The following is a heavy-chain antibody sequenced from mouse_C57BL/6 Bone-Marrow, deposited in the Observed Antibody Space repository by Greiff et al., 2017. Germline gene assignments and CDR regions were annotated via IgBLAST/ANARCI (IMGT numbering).Heavy chain of an antibody. CDR1: GFSLTSYG. D-gene: IGHD1-1*01. CDR3: ARMGYYGSSYSHWYFDV. J-gene: IGHJ1*03. Sequence: VQRVESGPGLVQPSQSLSITCTVSGFSLTSYGVHWVRQSPGKGLEWLGVIWSGGSTDYNAAFISRLSISKDNSKSQVFFKMNSLQADDTAIYYCARMGYYGSSYSHWYFDVWGTGTTVTVSS. CDR2: IWSGGST. V-gene: IGHV2-2*01.